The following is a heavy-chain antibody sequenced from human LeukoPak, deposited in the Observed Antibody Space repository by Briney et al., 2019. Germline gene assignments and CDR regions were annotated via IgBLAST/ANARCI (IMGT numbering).Heavy chain of an antibody. CDR3: ARIKDSTGYSQFDY. CDR2: IYPGDSDT. Sequence: GESLQISCKGSGSSFTSYWIGWVRQMPGKGLEWMGIIYPGDSDTRYSPSFQGQVTISADKSISTAYLQWSSLKASGTAMFYCARIKDSTGYSQFDYWGQGTLVTVSS. J-gene: IGHJ4*02. CDR1: GSSFTSYW. V-gene: IGHV5-51*01. D-gene: IGHD3-22*01.